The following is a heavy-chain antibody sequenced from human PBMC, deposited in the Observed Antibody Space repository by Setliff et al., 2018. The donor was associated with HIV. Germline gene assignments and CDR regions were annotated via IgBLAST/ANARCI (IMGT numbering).Heavy chain of an antibody. J-gene: IGHJ4*02. CDR1: GVTLTDHY. V-gene: IGHV3-72*01. D-gene: IGHD3-3*01. CDR2: SGEEAHGGET. Sequence: PGGSLRLSCGASGVTLTDHYIEWGRQAPGKGLEWIGRSGEEAHGGETEYAAALGGRFTISRDDSKNTLYLQMNSLKTDDTAVYYCTRFSEWSEDYWGQGTLVTVSS. CDR3: TRFSEWSEDY.